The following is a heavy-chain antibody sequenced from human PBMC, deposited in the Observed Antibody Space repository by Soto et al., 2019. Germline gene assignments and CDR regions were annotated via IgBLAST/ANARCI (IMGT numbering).Heavy chain of an antibody. J-gene: IGHJ4*02. Sequence: SETLSLTCTVSGGSISSYYWSWIRQPPWKGLEWIGYIYYSGSTNYNPSLKSRVTISVDTSKNQFSLKLSSVTAADTAVYYCARGYCSGGSCQRVFDYWGQGTLVTVSS. CDR3: ARGYCSGGSCQRVFDY. CDR1: GGSISSYY. D-gene: IGHD2-15*01. V-gene: IGHV4-59*01. CDR2: IYYSGST.